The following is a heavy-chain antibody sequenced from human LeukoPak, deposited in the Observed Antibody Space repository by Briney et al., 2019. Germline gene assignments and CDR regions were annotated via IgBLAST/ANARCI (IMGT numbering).Heavy chain of an antibody. CDR3: ATAGELRGVEWLFNGMDV. CDR2: ISTYNGDT. CDR1: GFTPLPLG. J-gene: IGHJ6*02. D-gene: IGHD3-3*01. Sequence: ASVRVSSTLSGFTPLPLGITTVRQAPGQGHEWMGWISTYNGDTKYVYEGKTKYAEKFQGRVTMSTDTSTSTANMELRSLRYDGAAIYYGATAGELRGVEWLFNGMDVWGQGTTVIVSS. V-gene: IGHV1-18*01.